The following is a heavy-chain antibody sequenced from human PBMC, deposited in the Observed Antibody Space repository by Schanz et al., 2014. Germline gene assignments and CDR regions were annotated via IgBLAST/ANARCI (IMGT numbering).Heavy chain of an antibody. CDR2: INTGVNT. CDR3: AKGRFGELSAFDI. CDR1: GFTLSNYA. D-gene: IGHD3-10*01. Sequence: EVQLVESGGGLVQPGGSLRLSCTASGFTLSNYAMSWVRQAPGKGLEWVSAINTGVNTYYADSVKGRFTISRDNSKNTLYLQMNSLRAEDTAVYYCAKGRFGELSAFDIWGQGTMVTVSS. V-gene: IGHV3-23*04. J-gene: IGHJ3*02.